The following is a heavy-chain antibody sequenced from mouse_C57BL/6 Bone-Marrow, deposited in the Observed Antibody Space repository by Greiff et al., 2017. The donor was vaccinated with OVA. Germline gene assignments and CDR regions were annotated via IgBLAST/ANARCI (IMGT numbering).Heavy chain of an antibody. D-gene: IGHD4-1*01. CDR1: GFTFSSYA. CDR3: ARALWDGAMDY. J-gene: IGHJ4*01. V-gene: IGHV5-4*01. CDR2: LSDGGSYT. Sequence: EVQGVESGGGLVKPGGSLKLSCAASGFTFSSYAMSWVRQTPEKRLAWVATLSDGGSYTYFPANVKGRFTISSDNAKNNLYLQMSHLKSEDTAMYYCARALWDGAMDYWGQGTSVTVSS.